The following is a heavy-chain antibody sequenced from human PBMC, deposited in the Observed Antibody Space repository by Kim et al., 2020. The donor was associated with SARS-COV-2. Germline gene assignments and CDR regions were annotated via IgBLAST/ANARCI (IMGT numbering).Heavy chain of an antibody. J-gene: IGHJ4*02. CDR2: ISAGGGIT. CDR1: GFTLNSYA. D-gene: IGHD3-10*01. V-gene: IGHV3-23*01. Sequence: GGSLRLSCAASGFTLNSYAMRWVRQAPGKGLEWVSSISAGGGITYYADSAKGRFSISRDTSKNTLYLQMNSLRVEDTAVYYCAKSVVGSGSPYKGFDYWGQGTLVTVSS. CDR3: AKSVVGSGSPYKGFDY.